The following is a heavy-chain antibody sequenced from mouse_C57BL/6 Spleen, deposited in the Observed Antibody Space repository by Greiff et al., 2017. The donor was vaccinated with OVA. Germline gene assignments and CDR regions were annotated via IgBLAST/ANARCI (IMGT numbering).Heavy chain of an antibody. Sequence: QVQLQQSGAELVRPGTSVKVSCKASGYAFTNYLIEWVKQRPGPGLEWIGVINPGSGGTNYNEKFKGKATLTADKSSITAYMQLSSLTSEDSAVYFCARVDDGLGFAYWGQGTLVTVSA. D-gene: IGHD2-3*01. CDR2: INPGSGGT. J-gene: IGHJ3*01. V-gene: IGHV1-54*01. CDR3: ARVDDGLGFAY. CDR1: GYAFTNYL.